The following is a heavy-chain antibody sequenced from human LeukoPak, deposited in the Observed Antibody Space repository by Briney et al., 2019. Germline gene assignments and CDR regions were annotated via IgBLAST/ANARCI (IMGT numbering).Heavy chain of an antibody. D-gene: IGHD4-17*01. CDR2: IQYDGSNK. V-gene: IGHV3-30*02. CDR3: AKDREVTIYWFDP. Sequence: GGSLRLSCVASGFTFSSNGLHWVRQAPGKGLEWVTFIQYDGSNKYYADSVKGRFTISRDNSKNTLYLQMNSLRAEDTAVYYCAKDREVTIYWFDPWGQGTLVTVSS. J-gene: IGHJ5*02. CDR1: GFTFSSNG.